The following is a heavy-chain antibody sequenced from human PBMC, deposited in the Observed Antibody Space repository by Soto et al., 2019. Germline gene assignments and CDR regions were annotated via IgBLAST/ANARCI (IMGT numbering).Heavy chain of an antibody. CDR3: ARDYEFGFDI. V-gene: IGHV3-7*01. CDR1: AFTFSSYW. D-gene: IGHD3-22*01. J-gene: IGHJ3*02. Sequence: EVQLVESGGGLVQPGGSLRLSCAASAFTFSSYWMSWVRQAPGKGLEWVSNIKPNGSEKYYVDSVKGRFTISRDNTKNSLYLQMCTVRPEATASYYCARDYEFGFDIWGQWTLVTVSS. CDR2: IKPNGSEK.